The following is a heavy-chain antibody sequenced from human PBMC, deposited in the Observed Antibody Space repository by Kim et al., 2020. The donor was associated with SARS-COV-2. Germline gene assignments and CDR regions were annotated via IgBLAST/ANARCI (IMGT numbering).Heavy chain of an antibody. Sequence: SETLSLTCAVYGGSFSGYYWSWIRQPPGKGLEWIGEINHSGSTNYNPSLKSRVTISVDTSKNQFSLKLSSVTAADTAVYYCARDSGSYFPHYYYYGMDV. CDR3: ARDSGSYFPHYYYYGMDV. J-gene: IGHJ6*01. CDR2: INHSGST. CDR1: GGSFSGYY. D-gene: IGHD1-26*01. V-gene: IGHV4-34*01.